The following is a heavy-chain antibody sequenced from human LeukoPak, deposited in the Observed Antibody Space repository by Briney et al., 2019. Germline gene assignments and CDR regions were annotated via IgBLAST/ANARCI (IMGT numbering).Heavy chain of an antibody. CDR2: VDPEYGET. V-gene: IGHV1-24*01. D-gene: IGHD2-2*01. CDR3: STGVTPEYHLLPPPLFDY. CDR1: GYTLTELS. Sequence: ASVNVSCKVSGYTLTELSMHWVRQAPGQGHGRMGGVDPEYGETIYAQKFQSRGTMTEETTTDTAYIEQSSPRSEDTAAYYCSTGVTPEYHLLPPPLFDYWGQGTLVTVSS. J-gene: IGHJ4*02.